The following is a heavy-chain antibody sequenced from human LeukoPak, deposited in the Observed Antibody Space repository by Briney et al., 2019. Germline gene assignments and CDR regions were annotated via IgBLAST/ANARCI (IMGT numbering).Heavy chain of an antibody. CDR1: GYTFTTYD. V-gene: IGHV1-2*02. CDR2: INPNSGGT. Sequence: ASVKVSCKASGYTFTTYDIHWVRQAPGQGLEWMGWINPNSGGTNYAQKFQGRVTMTRDTSISTAYMELSRLRSDDTAVYYCARGLTRSIVGATGYWGQGTLVTVSS. D-gene: IGHD1-26*01. CDR3: ARGLTRSIVGATGY. J-gene: IGHJ4*02.